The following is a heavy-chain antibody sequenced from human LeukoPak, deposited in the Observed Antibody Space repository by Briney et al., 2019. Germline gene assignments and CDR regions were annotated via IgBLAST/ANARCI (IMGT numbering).Heavy chain of an antibody. CDR2: INPNSGDT. D-gene: IGHD2-21*02. Sequence: ASVNVSCKTSGYTFTGYYVHWVRQAPGQGLEWMGRINPNSGDTNYAQKFQGRVTMTRDTSISTAYMELSRLRSDDTAVYYCARDYCGGDCFPDYWGQGTLVTVSS. J-gene: IGHJ4*02. CDR1: GYTFTGYY. V-gene: IGHV1-2*06. CDR3: ARDYCGGDCFPDY.